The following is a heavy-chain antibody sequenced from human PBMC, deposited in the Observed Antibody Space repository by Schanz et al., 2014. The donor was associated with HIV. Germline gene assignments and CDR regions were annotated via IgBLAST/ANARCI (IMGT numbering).Heavy chain of an antibody. J-gene: IGHJ4*02. CDR1: GFTFSSYG. Sequence: QVQLVESGGGVVQPGRSLRLSCAASGFTFSSYGMHWVRQAPGKGLEWVAVIWYDGSHKHYADSVKGRFTISRDNSKNTLYLQMNSLRAEDTAIYYCARGYPFDYWGQGTLVTVSS. D-gene: IGHD3-16*02. V-gene: IGHV3-33*01. CDR2: IWYDGSHK. CDR3: ARGYPFDY.